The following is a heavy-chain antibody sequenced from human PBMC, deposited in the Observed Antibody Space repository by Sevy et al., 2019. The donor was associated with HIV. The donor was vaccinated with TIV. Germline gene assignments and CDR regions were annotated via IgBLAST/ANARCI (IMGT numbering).Heavy chain of an antibody. CDR3: VSCLQTHCDRTACPLDY. Sequence: GGSLRLSCAASGFTFSGSDMHWVRQVKGKGLEWISSICTLADTFYADSVKGRFTISRYNAQSYLYLQMSSLKVGDTAVYFCVSCLQTHCDRTACPLDYWGQGTLVTVSS. V-gene: IGHV3-13*01. CDR2: ICTLADT. D-gene: IGHD2-21*01. CDR1: GFTFSGSD. J-gene: IGHJ4*02.